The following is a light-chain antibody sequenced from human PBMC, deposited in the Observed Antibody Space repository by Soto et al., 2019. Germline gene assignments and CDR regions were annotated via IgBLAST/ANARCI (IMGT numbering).Light chain of an antibody. V-gene: IGKV3-15*01. CDR2: GAS. Sequence: IVLTQSPGTLSLSPGERATLSCRASQSVSSSYLAWYQQKPGQAPRLLIYGASTRATDIPARFSGSGSGTEFTLTISSLQSEDCSVYFCQHYSDWPTFGQGTKVDIK. J-gene: IGKJ1*01. CDR1: QSVSSSY. CDR3: QHYSDWPT.